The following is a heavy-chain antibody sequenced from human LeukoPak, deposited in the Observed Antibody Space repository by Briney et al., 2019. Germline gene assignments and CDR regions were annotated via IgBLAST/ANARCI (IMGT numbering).Heavy chain of an antibody. CDR2: INSDGRST. CDR1: GFTFSGYW. Sequence: PGGSLRLSCAASGFTFSGYWMHWVRQAPGNGLVWVSRINSDGRSTRYADSVKGRFSISRDNAKNTLYLEINSLRAEDTALYYCARDGYGDYPIDYWGQGTLVTVSS. J-gene: IGHJ4*02. CDR3: ARDGYGDYPIDY. V-gene: IGHV3-74*01. D-gene: IGHD4-17*01.